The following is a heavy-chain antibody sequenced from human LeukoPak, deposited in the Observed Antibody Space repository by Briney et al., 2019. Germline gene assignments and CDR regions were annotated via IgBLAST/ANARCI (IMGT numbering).Heavy chain of an antibody. CDR1: GYTFTIYG. Sequence: SVTVSFKGSGYTFTIYGISWVGQAPRQGREGMGWISAYNGNTNYAQNLQGRVTMTTDTSTSTAYMELRSLRSDDTAVYYCARSGYNWNYPGFYWGQGTLVTVSS. J-gene: IGHJ4*02. CDR3: ARSGYNWNYPGFY. D-gene: IGHD1-7*01. CDR2: ISAYNGNT. V-gene: IGHV1-18*01.